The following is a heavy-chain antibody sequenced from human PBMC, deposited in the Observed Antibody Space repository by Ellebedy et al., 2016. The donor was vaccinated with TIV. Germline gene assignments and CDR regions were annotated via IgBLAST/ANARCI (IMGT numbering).Heavy chain of an antibody. CDR3: AKYGDYY. Sequence: PGGSLRLSCAASGFTFSIYALAWVRQAPGKGLEWVSTISGRGHITSYADSVKGRFTISRDNSKNTLFLQMDGLRAEDTALYYCAKYGDYYWGQGTLVTVSS. D-gene: IGHD2-21*02. J-gene: IGHJ4*02. CDR1: GFTFSIYA. V-gene: IGHV3-23*01. CDR2: ISGRGHIT.